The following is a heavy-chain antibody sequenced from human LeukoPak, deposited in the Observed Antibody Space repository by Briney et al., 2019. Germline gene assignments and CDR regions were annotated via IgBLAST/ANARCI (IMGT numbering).Heavy chain of an antibody. CDR2: ISYDGSNK. D-gene: IGHD3-9*01. CDR3: AKEGGLLRYFDWLSTKYYFDY. Sequence: GRSLRLSCAASGFTFSSYGMHWVRQAPGKGLKWVAVISYDGSNKYYADSVKGRFTISRVNSKNTLYLQMNSLRAEDTAVYYCAKEGGLLRYFDWLSTKYYFDYWGQGTLVTVSS. J-gene: IGHJ4*02. V-gene: IGHV3-30*18. CDR1: GFTFSSYG.